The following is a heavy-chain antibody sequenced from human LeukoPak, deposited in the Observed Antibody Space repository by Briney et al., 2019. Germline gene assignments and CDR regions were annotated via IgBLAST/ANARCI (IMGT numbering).Heavy chain of an antibody. D-gene: IGHD5-12*01. Sequence: PSETLSLTCTVSGGSISNYYWSWIRQSAGRGLEWIGRIYSSGNTNYNPSLKSRVTMSVDTSRNQFSLKLSSVTAADTAMYYCARYRGASGYHFDYWGQGTLVTVSS. J-gene: IGHJ4*02. V-gene: IGHV4-4*07. CDR1: GGSISNYY. CDR3: ARYRGASGYHFDY. CDR2: IYSSGNT.